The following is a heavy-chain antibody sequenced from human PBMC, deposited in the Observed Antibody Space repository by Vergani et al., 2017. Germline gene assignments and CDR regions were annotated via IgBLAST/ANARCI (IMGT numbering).Heavy chain of an antibody. D-gene: IGHD2-15*01. CDR1: GFTFSSYA. V-gene: IGHV3-23*01. Sequence: EVQLLESGGGLVQPGGSLRLSCAASGFTFSSYAMSWVRQAPGKGLEWVSAISGSGGSTYYADSVKGRFTISRDNSKNTLYLQMNSLRAEDTAVYYCAKPRYCSGGSCYSAFDYWGQGTLVTVSS. CDR3: AKPRYCSGGSCYSAFDY. J-gene: IGHJ4*02. CDR2: ISGSGGST.